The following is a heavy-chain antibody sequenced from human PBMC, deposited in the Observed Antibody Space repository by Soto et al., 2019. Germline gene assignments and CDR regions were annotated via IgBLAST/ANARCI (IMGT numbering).Heavy chain of an antibody. CDR1: GFTSTNYG. D-gene: IGHD1-26*01. Sequence: QVQLVESGGGVVQPGRSLRLSCAASGFTSTNYGMHCVRPAPGKALGWVAVIWYDGSNNYYADSVKGQLTISRDNSQNSLYLQMTNRLATGTAMYYCTRDLYGGSLYYFASWGPRSLLTVSS. V-gene: IGHV3-33*01. CDR2: IWYDGSNN. CDR3: TRDLYGGSLYYFAS. J-gene: IGHJ4*02.